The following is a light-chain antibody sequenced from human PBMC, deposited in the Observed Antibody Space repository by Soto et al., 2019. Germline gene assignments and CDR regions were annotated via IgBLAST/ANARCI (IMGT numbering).Light chain of an antibody. CDR1: QSVRSN. CDR2: GAT. CDR3: QQYNDWPRCT. V-gene: IGKV3-15*01. Sequence: EILMTQSPATLSVSPGERATLSCRASQSVRSNLAWYQQKPGQAPRLLIFGATTRSTGMPARFSGSGSGTEFTLTISSLQSEDFAVYYWQQYNDWPRCTFGQGTKVDI. J-gene: IGKJ2*02.